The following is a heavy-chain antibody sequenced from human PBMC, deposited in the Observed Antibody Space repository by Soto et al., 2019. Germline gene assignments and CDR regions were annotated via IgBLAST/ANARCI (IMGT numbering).Heavy chain of an antibody. J-gene: IGHJ4*02. CDR3: ARADYYDSSGYYCGN. CDR1: GFTFRSHW. Sequence: EVQLVESGGGLVQPGGSLRLSCAASGFTFRSHWMSWVRQAPGKGLEWVANIKQDGSEKYYVDSVKGRVTISRDNAXISLYLQMNSLRAEDTAVYYCARADYYDSSGYYCGNWGQGTLVTVSS. D-gene: IGHD3-22*01. V-gene: IGHV3-7*04. CDR2: IKQDGSEK.